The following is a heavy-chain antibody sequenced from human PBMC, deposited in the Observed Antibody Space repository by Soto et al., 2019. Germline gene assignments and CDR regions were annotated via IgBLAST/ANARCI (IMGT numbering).Heavy chain of an antibody. CDR1: GYTFTSYA. CDR3: ARPYSSSSEYFQH. J-gene: IGHJ1*01. Sequence: ASVKVSCKASGYTFTSYAMHWVRQAPGQRLEWMGWINAGNGNTKYSQKFQGSVTITRDTSASTAYMELSSLRSDDTAVYYCARPYSSSSEYFQHWGQGTLVTVSS. D-gene: IGHD6-6*01. V-gene: IGHV1-3*01. CDR2: INAGNGNT.